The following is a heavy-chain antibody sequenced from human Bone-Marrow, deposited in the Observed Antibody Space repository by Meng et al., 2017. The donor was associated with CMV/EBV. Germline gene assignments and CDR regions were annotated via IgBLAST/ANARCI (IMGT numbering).Heavy chain of an antibody. V-gene: IGHV3-74*01. CDR3: ARDAGRHRDV. Sequence: GESLKISCAASGFTFSSYWMHWVRQAPGKGLVWVSIINTDGSITRYVDSVKGRFTISRDNAKNTLFLQMNSLRADDTAVYYCARDAGRHRDVWGQWNAVTV. CDR2: INTDGSIT. CDR1: GFTFSSYW. J-gene: IGHJ6*02.